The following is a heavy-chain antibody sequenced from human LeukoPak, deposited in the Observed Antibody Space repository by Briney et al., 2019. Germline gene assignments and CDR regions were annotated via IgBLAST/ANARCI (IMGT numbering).Heavy chain of an antibody. V-gene: IGHV3-69-1*02. D-gene: IGHD4-23*01. CDR2: ISGSGAT. J-gene: IGHJ3*01. CDR1: GFTVSSSY. Sequence: GGSLRLSCAASGFTVSSSYMSWVRQAPGKGPEWISYISGSGATYYADSVKGRFTISRDNAQNSLWLQMSSLRAEDTAVYYCARDPMYNGGNSGAFDFWGQGTLVTVSS. CDR3: ARDPMYNGGNSGAFDF.